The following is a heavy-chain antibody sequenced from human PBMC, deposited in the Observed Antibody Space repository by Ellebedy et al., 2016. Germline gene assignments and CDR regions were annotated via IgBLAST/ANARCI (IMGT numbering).Heavy chain of an antibody. V-gene: IGHV4-38-2*02. CDR1: GYSISSGYY. J-gene: IGHJ3*01. CDR3: AKWNGGWYAFEV. D-gene: IGHD6-19*01. Sequence: GSLRLSCTVSGYSISSGYYWGWIRQPPGKGLEWIGYVFHTGTTNYNPSLKSRVTMSVDTSKSQFSLRLTSVTAADTAVYYCAKWNGGWYAFEVWGQGTMVTVSS. CDR2: VFHTGTT.